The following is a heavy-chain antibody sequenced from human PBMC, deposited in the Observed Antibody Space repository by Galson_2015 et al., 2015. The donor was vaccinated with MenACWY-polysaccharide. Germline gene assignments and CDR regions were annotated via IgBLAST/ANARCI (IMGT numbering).Heavy chain of an antibody. CDR3: AKESAPHGYSSYYDY. V-gene: IGHV3-30*18. CDR2: ISFDGSDK. J-gene: IGHJ4*02. CDR1: QFTFSAYG. D-gene: IGHD5-18*01. Sequence: SLRLSCATSQFTFSAYGMHWVRLAPGKGLEWVAGISFDGSDKYYADSVRGRFSISRDNSKNTLFLQMNNVRTEDTAVFYCAKESAPHGYSSYYDYWGQGTLVIVSS.